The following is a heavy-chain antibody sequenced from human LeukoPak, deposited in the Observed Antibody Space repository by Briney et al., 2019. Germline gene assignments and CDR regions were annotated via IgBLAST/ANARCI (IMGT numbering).Heavy chain of an antibody. CDR3: ARQDSTVVGY. CDR2: IYYSGST. D-gene: IGHD4-17*01. Sequence: PSETLSLTCSVSGGSISSYYWSWIRQPPGKGLEWIGYIYYSGSTNYNPSLKSRVTISVDTSKNQFSLKLSSVTAADTAVYYCARQDSTVVGYWGQGTLVTVSS. J-gene: IGHJ4*02. CDR1: GGSISSYY. V-gene: IGHV4-59*08.